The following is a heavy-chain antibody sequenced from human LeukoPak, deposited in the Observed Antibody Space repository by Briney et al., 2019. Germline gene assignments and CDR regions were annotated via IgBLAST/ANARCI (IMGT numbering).Heavy chain of an antibody. D-gene: IGHD6-13*01. CDR2: INPSGGST. J-gene: IGHJ6*02. Sequence: GASVKVSCKASGYTFTGYYMHWVRQAPGQGLEWMGIINPSGGSTSYAQKFQGRVTMTRDTSTSTVYMELSSLRSEDTAVYYCARGRVLQQLVYYYYYGMDVWGQGTTVTVSS. CDR3: ARGRVLQQLVYYYYYGMDV. V-gene: IGHV1-46*01. CDR1: GYTFTGYY.